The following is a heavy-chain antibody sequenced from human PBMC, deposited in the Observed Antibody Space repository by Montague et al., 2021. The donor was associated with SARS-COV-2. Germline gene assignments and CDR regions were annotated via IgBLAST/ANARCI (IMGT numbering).Heavy chain of an antibody. V-gene: IGHV4-34*01. Sequence: SETLSLTCAVHGGSFSTYSWNWIRQPPGKGLEWIGETHHGGSTNYNPSLKSRATISADTSKNQFSLKLTSVAAADTAVYYCARLGDGVVPSPILGVGPYYSYYYMDVWGKGTTVTVSS. CDR2: THHGGST. D-gene: IGHD3-10*01. CDR3: ARLGDGVVPSPILGVGPYYSYYYMDV. J-gene: IGHJ6*03. CDR1: GGSFSTYS.